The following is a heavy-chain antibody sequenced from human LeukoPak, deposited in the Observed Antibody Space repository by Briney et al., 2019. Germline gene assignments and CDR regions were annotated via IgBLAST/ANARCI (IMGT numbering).Heavy chain of an antibody. CDR2: TSSDGSLE. D-gene: IGHD3-10*01. V-gene: IGHV3-30*18. J-gene: IGHJ4*02. Sequence: GGSLRLSCEGSGFNFSNYAMNWVRQSPGKGMEWVSVTSSDGSLEFYVDSVNGRFSISRDNSKNTLYLQMNRLRAEDTAIYYCVKDIWFGDGFDSWGRGTLVTVSS. CDR1: GFNFSNYA. CDR3: VKDIWFGDGFDS.